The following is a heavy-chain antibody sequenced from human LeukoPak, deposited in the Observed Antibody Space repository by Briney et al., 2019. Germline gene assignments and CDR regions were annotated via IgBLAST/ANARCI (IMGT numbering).Heavy chain of an antibody. V-gene: IGHV3-30-3*01. CDR2: ISYDGSNK. J-gene: IGHJ6*03. Sequence: PGGSLRLSCTASGFTFSSYAMHWVRQAPGKGLEWVAVISYDGSNKYYADSVKGRFTISRDNSKNTLYLQMNSLRAEDTAVYYCARAAAAPRDYYYYMDVWGKGTTVTVSS. D-gene: IGHD2-2*01. CDR1: GFTFSSYA. CDR3: ARAAAAPRDYYYYMDV.